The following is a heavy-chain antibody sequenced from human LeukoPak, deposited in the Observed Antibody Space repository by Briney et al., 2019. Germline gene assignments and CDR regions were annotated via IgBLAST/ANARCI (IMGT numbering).Heavy chain of an antibody. CDR3: ARNRDYGQTGYFDY. V-gene: IGHV3-53*01. CDR2: IHSGGST. D-gene: IGHD4/OR15-4a*01. CDR1: GFAVSSNH. J-gene: IGHJ4*02. Sequence: GGSLRLSCAASGFAVSSNHMNWVRQAPGKGLEWVSLIHSGGSTYYADSVKGRFTISRDNSRNTLDLQMNTLRAEDTAVYYCARNRDYGQTGYFDYWGQGTLVTVSS.